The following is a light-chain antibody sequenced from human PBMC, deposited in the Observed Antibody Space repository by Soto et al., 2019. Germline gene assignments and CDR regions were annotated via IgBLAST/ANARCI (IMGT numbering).Light chain of an antibody. CDR2: DAS. J-gene: IGKJ4*01. CDR1: QSVGTY. CDR3: QQRSDWPLT. V-gene: IGKV3-11*01. Sequence: EIVLTQSLVTLSLSPGERVTLSCRASQSVGTYLGWYQQKVGQAPSLLIYDASKRATGIPARFSGSGSGTDFTLTISSLEPEDFAVYYCQQRSDWPLTFGGGTKVEI.